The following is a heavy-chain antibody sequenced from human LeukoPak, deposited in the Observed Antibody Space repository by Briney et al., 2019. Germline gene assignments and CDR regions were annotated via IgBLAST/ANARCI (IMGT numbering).Heavy chain of an antibody. CDR3: AHHYVYDAFDI. CDR2: INHSGST. D-gene: IGHD4-17*01. CDR1: GGSFSGYY. Sequence: AETLSLTCAVYGGSFSGYYWSWIRQPPGKGLEWIGEINHSGSTNYNPSLKSRVTISVDTSKNQFSLKLSSVTAADTAVYYCAHHYVYDAFDIWGQGTMVTVSS. V-gene: IGHV4-34*01. J-gene: IGHJ3*02.